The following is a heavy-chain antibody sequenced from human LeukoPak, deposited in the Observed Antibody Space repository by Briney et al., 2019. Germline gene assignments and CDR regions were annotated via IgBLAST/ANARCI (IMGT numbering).Heavy chain of an antibody. CDR2: IRSSSSYI. CDR3: ARGYCTNGVCYWDYFDY. V-gene: IGHV3-21*01. Sequence: GGSLRPSCAASGFTFSSYSMNWVRQAPGKGLEWVSSIRSSSSYIYYADSVKGRFTISRDNAKNSLYLQMNSLRAEDTAVYYCARGYCTNGVCYWDYFDYWGQGTLVTVSS. D-gene: IGHD2-8*01. J-gene: IGHJ4*02. CDR1: GFTFSSYS.